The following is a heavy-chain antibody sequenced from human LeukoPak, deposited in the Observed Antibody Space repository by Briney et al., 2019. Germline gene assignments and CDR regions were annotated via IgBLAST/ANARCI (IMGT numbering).Heavy chain of an antibody. D-gene: IGHD3-10*01. CDR1: GGSISSGSYY. V-gene: IGHV4-39*07. J-gene: IGHJ4*02. Sequence: PSETLSLTCTVSGGSISSGSYYWGWIRQPPGKGLEWIGSISYSGSTYYNPSLKSRVTTSVDTSKNQFSLKLSSVTAADTAVYYCARLGRAYYFDYWGQGTLVTVSS. CDR3: ARLGRAYYFDY. CDR2: ISYSGST.